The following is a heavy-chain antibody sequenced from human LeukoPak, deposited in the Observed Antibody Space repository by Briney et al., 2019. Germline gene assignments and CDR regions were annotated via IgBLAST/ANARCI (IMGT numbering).Heavy chain of an antibody. CDR1: GGSFSGYY. CDR3: ARGRVGFYYYMDV. V-gene: IGHV4-34*01. Sequence: SETLSLTCVVDGGSFSGYYWSWVRQPPGKGLEWIGEINHSGSTDYNPSLKSRVTISVDTSKNQFSLKLSSVTAADTAVYYCARGRVGFYYYMDVWGKGTTVTVSS. CDR2: INHSGST. J-gene: IGHJ6*03. D-gene: IGHD2-15*01.